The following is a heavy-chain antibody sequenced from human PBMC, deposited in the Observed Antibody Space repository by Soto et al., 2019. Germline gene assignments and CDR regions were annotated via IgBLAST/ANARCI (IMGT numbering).Heavy chain of an antibody. J-gene: IGHJ4*02. CDR1: GFSLSTSGVG. CDR2: IYWDDDK. D-gene: IGHD3-22*01. Sequence: SGPTLVNPTQTLTLTCTFSGFSLSTSGVGVGWIRQPPGKALEWLALIYWDDDKRYSPSLKSRLTITKDTSKNQVVLTMTNMDPVDTATYYCAHSAGTYYYDSSGYLRWDYFDYWGQGTLVNVSS. V-gene: IGHV2-5*02. CDR3: AHSAGTYYYDSSGYLRWDYFDY.